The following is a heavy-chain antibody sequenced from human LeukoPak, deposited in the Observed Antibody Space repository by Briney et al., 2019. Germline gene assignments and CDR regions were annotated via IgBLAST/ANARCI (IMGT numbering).Heavy chain of an antibody. Sequence: SETLSLTCTVSGGSISSYYWSWIRQPPGKGLEWIGYIYYSGSTNYNPSLKSRVTISVDTSKNQFSLKLSSVTAADTAVYYCARIGLSGPIAAAGTEGLWYFDYWGQGTLVTVSS. D-gene: IGHD6-13*01. CDR1: GGSISSYY. CDR3: ARIGLSGPIAAAGTEGLWYFDY. CDR2: IYYSGST. J-gene: IGHJ4*02. V-gene: IGHV4-59*01.